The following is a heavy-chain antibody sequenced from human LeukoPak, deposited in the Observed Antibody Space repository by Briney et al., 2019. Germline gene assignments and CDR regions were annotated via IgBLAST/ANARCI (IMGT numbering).Heavy chain of an antibody. J-gene: IGHJ6*02. V-gene: IGHV1-46*01. CDR1: GYTVTIYY. CDR3: ASVYKHGMDV. D-gene: IGHD5-24*01. CDR2: LNPSGGSS. Sequence: ASVKVSCKASGYTVTIYYMHWVRQAPGQGLEWMAILNPSGGSSNYAQKFQGRATLTRATSTGTVYMELSSLRPEDTAVYYCASVYKHGMDVWGQGTTVIVSS.